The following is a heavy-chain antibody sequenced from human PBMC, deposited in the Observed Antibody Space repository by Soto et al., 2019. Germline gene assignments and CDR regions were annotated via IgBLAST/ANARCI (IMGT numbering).Heavy chain of an antibody. Sequence: VSGPTLVNPTETLTLTCTVSGFSLSNDRMGVSWIRQPPGKALEWLAHIFSNDEKSYSTSLKSRLTISKDTSKSQVVLTMTNMDPVDTATYYCARAPYDTSGYYFDYWGHGTLVTVSS. V-gene: IGHV2-26*01. CDR3: ARAPYDTSGYYFDY. D-gene: IGHD3-22*01. J-gene: IGHJ4*01. CDR1: GFSLSNDRMG. CDR2: IFSNDEK.